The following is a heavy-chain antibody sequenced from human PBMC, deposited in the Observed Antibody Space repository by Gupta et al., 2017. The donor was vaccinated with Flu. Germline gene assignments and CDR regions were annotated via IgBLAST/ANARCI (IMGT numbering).Heavy chain of an antibody. J-gene: IGHJ5*02. CDR3: ARESLNSWYGP. CDR2: IYYSGSA. CDR1: SIRSVKDY. V-gene: IGHV4-61*01. Sequence: SIRSVKDYWSWIRQPPGKGLEWIGYIYYSGSANYNPSLKSRVTMSVDTSKNQFSLRLSDVNAADTAVYYCARESLNSWYGPWGQGTLVTVSS.